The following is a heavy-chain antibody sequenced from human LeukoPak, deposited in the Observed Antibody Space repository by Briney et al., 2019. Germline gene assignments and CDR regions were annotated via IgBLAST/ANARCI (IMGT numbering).Heavy chain of an antibody. Sequence: PSETLSLTCTVSGGSISSGGYYWSWLRQPPGKGLEWIGYIYHSGSTYYNPSLKSRVTISVDRSKNQFSLKLSSVTAADTAVYYCARDAGVAVAGRFTDFWGQGTLVTVSS. V-gene: IGHV4-30-2*01. D-gene: IGHD6-19*01. CDR1: GGSISSGGYY. CDR2: IYHSGST. CDR3: ARDAGVAVAGRFTDF. J-gene: IGHJ4*02.